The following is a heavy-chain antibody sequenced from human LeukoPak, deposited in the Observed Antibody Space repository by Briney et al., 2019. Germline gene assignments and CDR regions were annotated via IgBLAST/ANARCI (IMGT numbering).Heavy chain of an antibody. CDR3: AKYIVRGYEFD. V-gene: IGHV3-7*03. J-gene: IGHJ4*02. Sequence: QPGGSLRLSCAASGFTFTTSLMSWVRQAPGKGLEWVANIEQDGSEKYYVDSVKGRFTISRDNSKNTLYLQMNSLRAEDTAVYYCAKYIVRGYEFDWGQGTLVTVSS. CDR1: GFTFTTSL. CDR2: IEQDGSEK. D-gene: IGHD5-12*01.